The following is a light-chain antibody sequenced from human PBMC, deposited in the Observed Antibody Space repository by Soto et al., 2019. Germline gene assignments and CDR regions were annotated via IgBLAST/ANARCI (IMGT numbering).Light chain of an antibody. V-gene: IGKV3-20*01. CDR2: GAS. CDR3: QQYGSSPGT. Sequence: EIVLTQSPGTLSLSPGERATLSCRASQSVSSSYLAWYQQKPGQAPRLLIYGASSRATGIPDRFSGSGSGTDFTLTISGLAPEDFAVYYCQQYGSSPGTFGQGTKLEIK. J-gene: IGKJ2*01. CDR1: QSVSSSY.